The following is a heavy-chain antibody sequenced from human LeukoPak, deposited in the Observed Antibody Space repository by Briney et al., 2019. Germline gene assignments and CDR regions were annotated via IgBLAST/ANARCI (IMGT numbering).Heavy chain of an antibody. J-gene: IGHJ4*02. CDR3: AKDSCGGDCSLLDY. Sequence: GGSLRLSCAASGFTFSSYGMHWVRQAPGKGLEWVAVIWYDGSNKYYADSVKGRFTISRDNSKNTLYLQMNSLRAEDTAVYYCAKDSCGGDCSLLDYWGQGTLVTVSS. D-gene: IGHD2-21*02. CDR2: IWYDGSNK. CDR1: GFTFSSYG. V-gene: IGHV3-30*02.